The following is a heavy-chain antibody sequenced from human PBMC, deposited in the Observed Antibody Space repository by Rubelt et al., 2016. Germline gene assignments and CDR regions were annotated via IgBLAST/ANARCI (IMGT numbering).Heavy chain of an antibody. Sequence: QLQLQESGPGLVKPSETLSLTCTVSGGSISSSSYYWGWIRQPPGKGLEWIGSIYYSGSTYYNPSLKSRVTISIDTSKNQFSVKLTSVAAADTAVYYCYRRVLHYAADYWGQGTLVTVSS. CDR1: GGSISSSSYY. V-gene: IGHV4-39*01. D-gene: IGHD3-16*02. CDR3: YRRVLHYAADY. J-gene: IGHJ4*02. CDR2: IYYSGST.